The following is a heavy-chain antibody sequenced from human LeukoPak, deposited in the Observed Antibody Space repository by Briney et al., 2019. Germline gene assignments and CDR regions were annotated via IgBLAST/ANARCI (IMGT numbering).Heavy chain of an antibody. V-gene: IGHV3-48*03. CDR3: TRDYPPYFHYDSSGYYRPGGMDV. Sequence: GSLRLSCAASGFPFSDYQMNWVRPAPGKGLEWVSYIITSGATINYADSVKGRFTISRDNAKNSLYLQMNSLRAEDTAVYYCTRDYPPYFHYDSSGYYRPGGMDVWGQGTTVTVSS. J-gene: IGHJ6*02. CDR2: IITSGATI. D-gene: IGHD3-22*01. CDR1: GFPFSDYQ.